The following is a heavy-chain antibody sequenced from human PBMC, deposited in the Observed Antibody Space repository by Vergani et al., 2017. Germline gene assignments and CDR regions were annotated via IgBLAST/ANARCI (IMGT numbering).Heavy chain of an antibody. J-gene: IGHJ3*02. Sequence: QVQLVQSGAEVKKPGSSVKVSCKASGGTFSSYAISWVRQAPGQGLEWMGGIIPIFGTANYAQKFQGRVTITADKSTSTAYMELSSLRSEDTAVYYWAAYYYDSSGYYVAGDAFDIWGQGTMVTVSS. CDR3: AAYYYDSSGYYVAGDAFDI. V-gene: IGHV1-69*06. CDR2: IIPIFGTA. CDR1: GGTFSSYA. D-gene: IGHD3-22*01.